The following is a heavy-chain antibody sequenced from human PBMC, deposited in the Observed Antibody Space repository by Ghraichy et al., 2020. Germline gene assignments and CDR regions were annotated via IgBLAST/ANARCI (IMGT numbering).Heavy chain of an antibody. J-gene: IGHJ3*02. CDR3: ARQVALGKWTFDI. CDR1: GGYIGSSAYW. CDR2: IYYNGGT. Sequence: SETLSLTCSVSGGYIGSSAYWWGWIRQPPGKGLEWIGSIYYNGGTHYNPSLKSRVTISIDTSKNQFSLNLISLTAADTAVFYCARQVALGKWTFDIWGQGTMVTVSS. D-gene: IGHD3-16*01. V-gene: IGHV4-39*01.